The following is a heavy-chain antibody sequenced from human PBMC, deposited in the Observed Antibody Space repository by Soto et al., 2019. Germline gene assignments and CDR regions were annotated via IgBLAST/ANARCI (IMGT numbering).Heavy chain of an antibody. J-gene: IGHJ3*02. D-gene: IGHD3-3*02. CDR1: GFTFSSES. CDR3: VKGGYIFGYSAFDI. CDR2: ISRTSNTI. V-gene: IGHV3-48*01. Sequence: PGGSLRLSCAASGFTFSSESMIWLRQAPGKGLEWISFISRTSNTIYYVGSVKGRFTTSRDNGKNLLYLQMSSLRPEDTAVYYCVKGGYIFGYSAFDIWGRGTMVTVSS.